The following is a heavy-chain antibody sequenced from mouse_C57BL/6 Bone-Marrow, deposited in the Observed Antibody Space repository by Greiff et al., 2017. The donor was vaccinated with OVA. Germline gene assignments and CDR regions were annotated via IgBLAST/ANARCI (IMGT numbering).Heavy chain of an antibody. Sequence: EVQVVESGGGLVKPGGSLKLSCAASGFTFSSYAMSWVRQTPEKRLEWVATISDGGSYTYYPDNVKGRFTISRDNAKNNLYLQMSHLKSEDTAMYYCARDPYDGYHLYYFDYWGQGTTLTVSS. CDR3: ARDPYDGYHLYYFDY. CDR1: GFTFSSYA. J-gene: IGHJ2*01. CDR2: ISDGGSYT. V-gene: IGHV5-4*01. D-gene: IGHD2-3*01.